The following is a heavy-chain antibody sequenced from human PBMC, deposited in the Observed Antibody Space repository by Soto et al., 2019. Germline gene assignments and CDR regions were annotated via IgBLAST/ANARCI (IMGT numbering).Heavy chain of an antibody. Sequence: EVQLLESGGGLVQPGGSLRLSCAASGFTFSSYVMYWVRQAPGKGLEWVSSVTSSGGSTYYADSVRGRFSISRDNSKNTLYLKMNSLRAEDTAVYYCAKRGTFGGVIAGSGVWGQGTLVTVSS. V-gene: IGHV3-23*01. J-gene: IGHJ4*02. CDR3: AKRGTFGGVIAGSGV. D-gene: IGHD3-16*02. CDR2: VTSSGGST. CDR1: GFTFSSYV.